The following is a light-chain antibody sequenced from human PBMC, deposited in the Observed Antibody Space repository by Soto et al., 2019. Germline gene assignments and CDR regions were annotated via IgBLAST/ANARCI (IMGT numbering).Light chain of an antibody. CDR1: ESIRNNY. V-gene: IGKV3-20*01. CDR3: QQTGSTPWT. J-gene: IGKJ1*01. CDR2: DAS. Sequence: EIVLTQSPGTLSLSPGERATLSCRASESIRNNYLAWYQQIPGQPPRVLIHDASTRSTGTPDRFSGSGSGTDFTLTISRLEPEDFAVYYCQQTGSTPWTFGQGTKLEIK.